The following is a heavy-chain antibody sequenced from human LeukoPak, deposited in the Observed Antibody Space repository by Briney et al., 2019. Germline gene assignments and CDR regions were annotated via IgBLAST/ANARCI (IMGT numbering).Heavy chain of an antibody. CDR1: GYSISSGYY. D-gene: IGHD2-2*01. V-gene: IGHV4-38-2*02. CDR2: IYHSGST. J-gene: IGHJ4*02. Sequence: SETLSLTCTVSGYSISSGYYWGWIRQPPGKGLEWIGSIYHSGSTYYNPSLKSRVTISVDTSKNQFSLKLSSVTAADTAVYYCARVLPAAAGYYFDYWGQGTLVTVSS. CDR3: ARVLPAAAGYYFDY.